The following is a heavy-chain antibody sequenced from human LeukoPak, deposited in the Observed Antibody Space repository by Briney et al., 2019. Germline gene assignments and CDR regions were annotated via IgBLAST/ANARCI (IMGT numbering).Heavy chain of an antibody. CDR1: GFTFSSYW. V-gene: IGHV3-74*01. Sequence: GGSLRLSCAASGFTFSSYWMHWVRQAPGKGLVWVSRINSDGSSTSYADSVKGQFTISRDNAKNTLYLQMNSLRAEDTAVYYCAKGQRFYGEYYFDYWGQGTLVTVSS. CDR2: INSDGSST. D-gene: IGHD4-17*01. CDR3: AKGQRFYGEYYFDY. J-gene: IGHJ4*02.